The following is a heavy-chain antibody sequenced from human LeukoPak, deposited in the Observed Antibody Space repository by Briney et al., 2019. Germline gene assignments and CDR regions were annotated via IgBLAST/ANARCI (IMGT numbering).Heavy chain of an antibody. CDR2: MNLNSGNT. D-gene: IGHD6-6*01. CDR1: GYTFTSYD. V-gene: IGHV1-8*01. J-gene: IGHJ6*03. CDR3: ARATSIAARRGYYYYYMDV. Sequence: ASVKVSCKASGYTFTSYDINWVRQATGQGLEWMGWMNLNSGNTGYAQKFQGRVTMTRNTSISTAYMELSSLRSEDTAVYYCARATSIAARRGYYYYYMDVWGKGTTVTVSS.